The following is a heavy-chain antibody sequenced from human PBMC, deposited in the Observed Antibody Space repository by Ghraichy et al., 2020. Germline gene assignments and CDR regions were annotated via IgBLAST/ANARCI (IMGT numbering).Heavy chain of an antibody. D-gene: IGHD6-19*01. CDR1: GLTFSSYA. V-gene: IGHV3-23*01. CDR2: ISGSGSST. Sequence: GGSLRLSCAASGLTFSSYAMNWVRQAPGKGLEWVSAISGSGSSTYYADSVKGRFTISRDNSKNTLYLQMNSLRAEDTAVYYCAKDRYSSGWRWYFDLWGRGTLVTVSS. J-gene: IGHJ2*01. CDR3: AKDRYSSGWRWYFDL.